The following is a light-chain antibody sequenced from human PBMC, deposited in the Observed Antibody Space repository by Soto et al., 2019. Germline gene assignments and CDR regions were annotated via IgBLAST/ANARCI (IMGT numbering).Light chain of an antibody. Sequence: DIQMMQSPSSLSASVGDRVTITCRASQSVRTYLNWYQQKPGKAPNLLIYGVSTLHSGVPSRFSGAGSGTDFTLTISSLQPEDFATYYCQQLKNYPLTFGGGTKVEI. CDR2: GVS. CDR3: QQLKNYPLT. J-gene: IGKJ4*01. CDR1: QSVRTY. V-gene: IGKV1-39*01.